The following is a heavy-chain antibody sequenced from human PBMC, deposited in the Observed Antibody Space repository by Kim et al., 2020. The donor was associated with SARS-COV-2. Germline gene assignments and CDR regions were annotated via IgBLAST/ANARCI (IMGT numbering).Heavy chain of an antibody. Sequence: YADSGKGRFTITRDNSKNTLYLQMNSLRAEDTAVYYCSEDYSSGSNGDYWGQGTLVTVSS. D-gene: IGHD3-22*01. J-gene: IGHJ4*02. V-gene: IGHV3-23*01. CDR3: SEDYSSGSNGDY.